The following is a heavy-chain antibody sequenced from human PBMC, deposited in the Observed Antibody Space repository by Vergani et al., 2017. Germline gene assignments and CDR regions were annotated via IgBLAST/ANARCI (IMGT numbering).Heavy chain of an antibody. J-gene: IGHJ6*02. CDR2: INHSGST. CDR1: GGSFTSYH. Sequence: QVQLQQWGGGLLKPSETLSLTCVVNGGSFTSYHWTWIRQSPGKGLEWIGEINHSGSTNYNPSLKSRVTISVDTSKNQFSLKLSSVTAADTAVYYCARTSLGYCSSTSCIYGMDVWGQGTTVTVSS. CDR3: ARTSLGYCSSTSCIYGMDV. V-gene: IGHV4-34*01. D-gene: IGHD2-2*01.